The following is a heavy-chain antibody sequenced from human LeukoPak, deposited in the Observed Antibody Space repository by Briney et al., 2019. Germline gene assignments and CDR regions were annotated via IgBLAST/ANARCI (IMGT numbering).Heavy chain of an antibody. CDR1: GFTFSTYW. D-gene: IGHD2-21*02. V-gene: IGHV3-7*04. CDR3: ARGDDFSGDY. J-gene: IGHJ4*02. Sequence: GGPLRLSCTASGFTFSTYWMSWVRQAPGEGLEWVANIHPEGNEKYHVDSVKGRFTISRDNAKNSLYLQMNSLRVEDTAVYYCARGDDFSGDYWGQGTLVTVSS. CDR2: IHPEGNEK.